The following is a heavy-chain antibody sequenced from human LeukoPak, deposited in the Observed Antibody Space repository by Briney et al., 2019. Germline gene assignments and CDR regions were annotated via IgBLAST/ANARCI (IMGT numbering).Heavy chain of an antibody. CDR1: GFTFSSYS. CDR3: ARAPYCDFWSGYSWYFDL. J-gene: IGHJ2*01. V-gene: IGHV3-21*01. D-gene: IGHD3-3*01. CDR2: ISSSSSYI. Sequence: GGSLRLSCAASGFTFSSYSMNWVRQAPGKGLEWVSSISSSSSYIYYADSVKGRFTISRDNAKNSLYLQMNSLRAEDTAVYYCARAPYCDFWSGYSWYFDLWGRGTLVTVSS.